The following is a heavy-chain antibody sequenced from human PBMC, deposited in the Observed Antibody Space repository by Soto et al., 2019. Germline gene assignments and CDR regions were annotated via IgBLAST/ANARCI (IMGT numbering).Heavy chain of an antibody. V-gene: IGHV3-30*03. CDR1: GFTFSSYG. D-gene: IGHD6-13*01. CDR3: VRTGSSSWTDNWFDP. J-gene: IGHJ5*02. CDR2: ISYDGSNK. Sequence: GGSLRLSCAASGFTFSSYGMHWVRQAPGKGLEWVAVISYDGSNKYYADSVKGRFTISRDNSKNTLYLQMNSLRAEDTAVYYCVRTGSSSWTDNWFDPWGQGTLVTVSS.